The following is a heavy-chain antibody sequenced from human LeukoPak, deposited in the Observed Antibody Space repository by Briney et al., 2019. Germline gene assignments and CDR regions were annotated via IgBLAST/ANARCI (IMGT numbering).Heavy chain of an antibody. J-gene: IGHJ5*02. CDR3: ATKVTPYSSSWDNWFDP. Sequence: GESLKISCKGSRYSFTSYWIGWVRQMPGKGLEWMGIIYPGDSDTRYSPSFQGQVTISADKSISTAYLQWSSLKASDTAMYYCATKVTPYSSSWDNWFDPWGQGTLVTVSS. CDR2: IYPGDSDT. V-gene: IGHV5-51*01. CDR1: RYSFTSYW. D-gene: IGHD6-13*01.